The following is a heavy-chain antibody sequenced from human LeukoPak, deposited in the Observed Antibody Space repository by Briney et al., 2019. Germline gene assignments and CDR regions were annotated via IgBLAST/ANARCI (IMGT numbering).Heavy chain of an antibody. Sequence: QSGGSLRLSCAASGFTFSGHEMNWVRQAPGKGLEWVSYISSSGSTIYYADSVKGRFTISRDNAKNSLFLQMNSLRAEDTAVYYCARVLRYCSGGNCYSGGLGYMDVWGKGTTVTISS. CDR3: ARVLRYCSGGNCYSGGLGYMDV. CDR2: ISSSGSTI. D-gene: IGHD2-15*01. J-gene: IGHJ6*03. V-gene: IGHV3-48*03. CDR1: GFTFSGHE.